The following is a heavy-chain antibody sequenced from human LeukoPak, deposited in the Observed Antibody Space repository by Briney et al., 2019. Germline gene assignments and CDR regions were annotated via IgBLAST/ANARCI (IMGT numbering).Heavy chain of an antibody. CDR2: ISGSGGST. CDR3: AKDLLYYDSSGYSRFDY. V-gene: IGHV3-23*01. D-gene: IGHD3-22*01. Sequence: GGSLRLSCAASGFTFSSCAMSWVRQAPGKGLEWVSAISGSGGSTYYADSVKGRFTISRDNSKNTLYLQMNSLRAEDTAVYYCAKDLLYYDSSGYSRFDYWGQGTLVTVSS. J-gene: IGHJ4*02. CDR1: GFTFSSCA.